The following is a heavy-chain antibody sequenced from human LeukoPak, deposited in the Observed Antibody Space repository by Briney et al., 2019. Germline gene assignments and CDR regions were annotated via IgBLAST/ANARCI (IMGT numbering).Heavy chain of an antibody. CDR2: INHSGST. V-gene: IGHV4-34*01. Sequence: SETLSLTCAVYGGSFSGYYWSWIRQPPGKGLEWIGEINHSGSTNYNPSLKSRVTISVDTSKNQFSLKLSSVTAADTAVYYCARVARPYYYGSGSYYNPYYFDYWGQGTLVTVSS. D-gene: IGHD3-10*01. CDR3: ARVARPYYYGSGSYYNPYYFDY. J-gene: IGHJ4*02. CDR1: GGSFSGYY.